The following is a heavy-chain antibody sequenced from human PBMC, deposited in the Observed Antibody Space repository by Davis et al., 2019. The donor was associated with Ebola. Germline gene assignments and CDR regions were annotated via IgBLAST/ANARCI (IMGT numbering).Heavy chain of an antibody. CDR1: GYTFTSYA. CDR2: INTNTGNP. CDR3: AREPTGYCSGGSCFMRRWFDP. J-gene: IGHJ5*02. V-gene: IGHV7-4-1*02. Sequence: AASVKVSCKASGYTFTSYAMNWVRQAPGQGLEWMGWINTNTGNPTYAQGFTGRFVFSLDTSVSTAYLQISSLKAEDTAVYYCAREPTGYCSGGSCFMRRWFDPWGQGTLVTVSS. D-gene: IGHD2-15*01.